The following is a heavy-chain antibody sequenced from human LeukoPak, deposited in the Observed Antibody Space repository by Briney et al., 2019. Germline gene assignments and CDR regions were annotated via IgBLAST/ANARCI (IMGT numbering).Heavy chain of an antibody. CDR3: ATSSEGGYSYGSDIDY. V-gene: IGHV1-2*06. J-gene: IGHJ4*02. CDR2: INPNSGGT. D-gene: IGHD5-18*01. Sequence: ASVKVSCXASGYTFTSYYMYWVRQAPGQGLECMGRINPNSGGTNYAQKFQGRVTMTRDTSISTAYMELSRLRSDDTAVYYCATSSEGGYSYGSDIDYWGQGTLVTVSS. CDR1: GYTFTSYY.